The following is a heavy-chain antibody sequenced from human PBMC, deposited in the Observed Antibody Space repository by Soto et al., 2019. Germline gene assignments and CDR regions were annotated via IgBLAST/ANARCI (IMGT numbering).Heavy chain of an antibody. Sequence: QVQLVDSGGGVVQPGRSLRLSCAASGFTFSSYAMHWVRQAPGKGLQWVGFISYDGNNKYYADSVKGRFTISRDNSKNTLYLQMDRLRPDDTAVYYCAKALGSFEYRSLPSLFDSWGQGTLGSVSS. J-gene: IGHJ4*02. CDR3: AKALGSFEYRSLPSLFDS. D-gene: IGHD6-6*01. CDR1: GFTFSSYA. V-gene: IGHV3-30*18. CDR2: ISYDGNNK.